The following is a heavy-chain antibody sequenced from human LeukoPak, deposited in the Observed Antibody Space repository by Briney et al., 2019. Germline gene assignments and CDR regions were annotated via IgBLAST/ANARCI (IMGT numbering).Heavy chain of an antibody. CDR3: ARDLYGVDV. Sequence: KSSETLSLTCTVSGGSISSYYWSWIRQPPGKGLEWIGYIYYSGSTNYNPSLKSRVTISVDTSKSQFSLKLSSVTAADTAVYYCARDLYGVDVWGQGTTVTVSS. J-gene: IGHJ6*02. CDR1: GGSISSYY. CDR2: IYYSGST. V-gene: IGHV4-59*01.